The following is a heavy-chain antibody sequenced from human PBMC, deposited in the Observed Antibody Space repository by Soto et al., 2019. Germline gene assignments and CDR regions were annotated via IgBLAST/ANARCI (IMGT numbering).Heavy chain of an antibody. V-gene: IGHV3-30*18. CDR2: VSHDGRNT. D-gene: IGHD6-19*01. CDR1: GFTFSDYA. Sequence: VQLVESGGGVVQPGRSLRLSCAASGFTFSDYAMHWVRQAPGKGLEWVAVVSHDGRNTHYADSVKGRFTISRDSSKNTVPLEMTSVRGEDTAVYYCAKGGRQWLVTSDFNYWGQGALVTVSS. J-gene: IGHJ4*02. CDR3: AKGGRQWLVTSDFNY.